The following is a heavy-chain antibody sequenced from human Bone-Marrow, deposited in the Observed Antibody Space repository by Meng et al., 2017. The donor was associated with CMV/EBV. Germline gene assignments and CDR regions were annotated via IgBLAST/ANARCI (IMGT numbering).Heavy chain of an antibody. Sequence: GGSLRLSCAASGFTFSSYAMSWVRQAPGKGLEWVSAISGSGGSTYYEDSVKGRFTISRDNSKNTLYLQMNSLRAEDTAVYYCAKDGYYYGSIRFDPWGQGTLVTVSS. V-gene: IGHV3-23*01. J-gene: IGHJ5*02. CDR3: AKDGYYYGSIRFDP. D-gene: IGHD3-10*01. CDR1: GFTFSSYA. CDR2: ISGSGGST.